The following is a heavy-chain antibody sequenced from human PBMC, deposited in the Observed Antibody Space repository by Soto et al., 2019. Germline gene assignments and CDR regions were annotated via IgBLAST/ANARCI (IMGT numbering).Heavy chain of an antibody. V-gene: IGHV3-23*01. CDR3: ANLIDPARREFVDTAMVTADY. J-gene: IGHJ4*02. CDR2: ISGSGGST. CDR1: GFTFSSYA. D-gene: IGHD5-18*01. Sequence: GGSLRLSCAASGFTFSSYAMSWVRQAPGKGLEWVSAISGSGGSTYYADSVKGRFTISRDNSKNTLYLQMNSLRAEDTAVYYCANLIDPARREFVDTAMVTADYWGQGTLVTVSS.